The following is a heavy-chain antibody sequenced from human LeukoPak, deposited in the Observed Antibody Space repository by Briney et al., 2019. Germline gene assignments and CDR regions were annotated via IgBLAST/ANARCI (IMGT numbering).Heavy chain of an antibody. CDR2: MNPNSGNT. J-gene: IGHJ4*02. D-gene: IGHD4-11*01. V-gene: IGHV1-8*03. Sequence: GAPVRVSCKASGYTFTSYDINWVRQATGQGLEWMGWMNPNSGNTGYAQKFQGRVTITWNTSISTAYMELSSLRSEDTAVYYCARGPIRTTVTTAYYFDYWGQGTLVTVSS. CDR3: ARGPIRTTVTTAYYFDY. CDR1: GYTFTSYD.